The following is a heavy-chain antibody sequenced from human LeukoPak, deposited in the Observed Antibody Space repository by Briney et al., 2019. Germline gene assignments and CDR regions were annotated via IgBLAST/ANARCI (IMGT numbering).Heavy chain of an antibody. V-gene: IGHV5-51*01. D-gene: IGHD5-18*01. CDR2: IYPGDSDT. Sequence: GESLKISCKGSGYSFTSYWIGWVRQMPGKGLEWMGIIYPGDSDTRYSPSFQGQVTISADKSISTAYLQWSSLKASDTAMHYCARQHTAMVLGASEDGMDVWGQGTTVTVSS. J-gene: IGHJ6*02. CDR1: GYSFTSYW. CDR3: ARQHTAMVLGASEDGMDV.